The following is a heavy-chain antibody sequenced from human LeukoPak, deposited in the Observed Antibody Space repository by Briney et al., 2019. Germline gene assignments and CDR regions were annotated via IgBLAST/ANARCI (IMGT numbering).Heavy chain of an antibody. CDR3: ARAAPPYYYYGMDV. CDR1: GYTFTSDA. J-gene: IGHJ6*02. V-gene: IGHV1-3*01. CDR2: INAGNGNT. Sequence: ASVKVSCKASGYTFTSDAMHWVRQAPGQRLEWMGGINAGNGNTKYSQKFQGRVTITRDTSASTAYMELSSLRSEDTAVYYCARAAPPYYYYGMDVWGQGTTVTVSS.